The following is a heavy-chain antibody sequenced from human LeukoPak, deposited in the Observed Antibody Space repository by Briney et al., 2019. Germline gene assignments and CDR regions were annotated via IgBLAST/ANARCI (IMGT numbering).Heavy chain of an antibody. CDR3: AKVDMTTVTTFFPLVDY. CDR2: ISGSGGST. D-gene: IGHD4-17*01. Sequence: QAGGSLRLSCAASGFTFSSYAMSWVRQAPGKGLEWVSAISGSGGSTYYADSVKGRFTISRDNSKNTLYLQMNSLRAEDTAVYYCAKVDMTTVTTFFPLVDYWGQGTLVTVSS. J-gene: IGHJ4*02. CDR1: GFTFSSYA. V-gene: IGHV3-23*01.